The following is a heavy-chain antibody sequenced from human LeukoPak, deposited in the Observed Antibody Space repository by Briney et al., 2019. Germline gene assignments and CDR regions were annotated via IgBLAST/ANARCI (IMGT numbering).Heavy chain of an antibody. CDR1: GYTFTSYD. J-gene: IGHJ5*02. CDR2: MNPNSGNT. D-gene: IGHD3-10*01. Sequence: ASVKVSCKASGYTFTSYDINWVRQATGQGLEWMGWMNPNSGNTGYAQKFQGRVTITRNTSISTAYMELSSLRSEDTAVYCCARAPRITMVRGVIYWFDPWGQGTLVTVSS. CDR3: ARAPRITMVRGVIYWFDP. V-gene: IGHV1-8*03.